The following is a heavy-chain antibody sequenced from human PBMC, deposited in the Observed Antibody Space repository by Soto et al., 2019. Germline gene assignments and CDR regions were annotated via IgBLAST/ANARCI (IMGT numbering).Heavy chain of an antibody. D-gene: IGHD3-3*01. Sequence: GASVKVSCKASGYSFAGYLLHWVRQAPGQGLEWMGWINTDSGDTKYARKFQGRVTMTRETSTSTGYMGLSSLRSDDTAVYHCTRGTGFWSGYYRYYGMDVWGQGNTVTVS. V-gene: IGHV1-2*02. J-gene: IGHJ6*02. CDR2: INTDSGDT. CDR1: GYSFAGYL. CDR3: TRGTGFWSGYYRYYGMDV.